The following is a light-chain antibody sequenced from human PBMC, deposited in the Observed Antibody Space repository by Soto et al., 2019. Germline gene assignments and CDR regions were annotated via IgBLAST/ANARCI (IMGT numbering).Light chain of an antibody. J-gene: IGKJ4*01. CDR3: QQRSSWLS. Sequence: EIVLTQSPVTLSLSPGERATLSCRASQSVSSSLAWYQQKPGQAPRLLIYDASNRATGIPARFSGSGSGTDFTLTISSLEPEDFAVYYCQQRSSWLSFGGGTKVEIK. CDR1: QSVSSS. CDR2: DAS. V-gene: IGKV3-11*01.